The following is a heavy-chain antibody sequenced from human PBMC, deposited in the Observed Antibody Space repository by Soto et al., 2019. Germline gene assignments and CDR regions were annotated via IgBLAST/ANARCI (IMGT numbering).Heavy chain of an antibody. CDR3: ARGYSGAGH. J-gene: IGHJ4*02. CDR2: SFYIGNT. Sequence: PSETLSLTCTVSGGPISGYYWSWFRQPPVKGLELSGYSFYIGNTNYDPSLKSRVTMSIDTSKSQFSLKLTSLTAADTAMYYWARGYSGAGHWGQGTLVTVSS. CDR1: GGPISGYY. D-gene: IGHD1-26*01. V-gene: IGHV4-59*01.